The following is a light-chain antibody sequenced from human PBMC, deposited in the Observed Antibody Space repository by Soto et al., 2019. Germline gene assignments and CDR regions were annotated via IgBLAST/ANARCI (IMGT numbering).Light chain of an antibody. CDR1: IRDVGAYNF. Sequence: QSALTQPASVSGSPGQSITISCTGTIRDVGAYNFVSWYQHHPGRAPKLIIYEVTIRPSGVSHRFSGSKSGNTASLTISGLQAEDEADYYCSSYTTSTPYVFGSGTKLTVL. CDR2: EVT. V-gene: IGLV2-14*01. CDR3: SSYTTSTPYV. J-gene: IGLJ1*01.